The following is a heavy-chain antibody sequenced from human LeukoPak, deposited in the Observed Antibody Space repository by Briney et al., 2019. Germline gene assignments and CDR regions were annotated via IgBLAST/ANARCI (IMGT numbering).Heavy chain of an antibody. CDR1: GFTFSSYD. J-gene: IGHJ2*01. CDR3: ARARWATTEKLHWYFDL. Sequence: PGRSLRLSCAASGFTFSSYDMHWVRQATGKGLEWVSAIGTAGDTYYPGSVKGRFTISRENAKNSLYLQMNSLRAGDTAVYYCARARWATTEKLHWYFDLWGRGTLVTVSS. V-gene: IGHV3-13*04. D-gene: IGHD4-17*01. CDR2: IGTAGDT.